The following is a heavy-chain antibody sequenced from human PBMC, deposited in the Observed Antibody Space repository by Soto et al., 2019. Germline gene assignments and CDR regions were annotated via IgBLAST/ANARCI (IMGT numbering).Heavy chain of an antibody. CDR3: ARLDSAWRQPGYLDF. CDR2: IYPGDSDT. J-gene: IGHJ4*02. Sequence: PGESLKISCKGSGYSFTSYWIGWVHQMPGKALEWMGIIYPGDSDTRYSPSFQGQVTISADKSISTAYLQWSSRKASDTAMYYCARLDSAWRQPGYLDFRGKGPLVTVSS. D-gene: IGHD3-22*01. CDR1: GYSFTSYW. V-gene: IGHV5-51*07.